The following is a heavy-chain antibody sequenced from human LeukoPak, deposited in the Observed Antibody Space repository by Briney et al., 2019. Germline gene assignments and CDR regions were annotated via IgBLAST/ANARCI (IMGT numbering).Heavy chain of an antibody. D-gene: IGHD2-15*01. CDR3: ARANNSSWHN. CDR1: GFTFSSNW. CDR2: IKPGGSAE. V-gene: IGHV3-7*01. J-gene: IGHJ4*02. Sequence: GVSLRRSCATSGFTFSSNWMSWVRHAPGRGLEWVANIKPGGSAEYYAASVKGRFTVSRDNAKNSLYLQMTSLRVEDTAIYYCARANNSSWHNWGQGALVTVSS.